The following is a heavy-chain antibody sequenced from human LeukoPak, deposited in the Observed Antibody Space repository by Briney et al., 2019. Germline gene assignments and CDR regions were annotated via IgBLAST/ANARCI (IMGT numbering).Heavy chain of an antibody. CDR1: GFTFSSYA. CDR3: AKDSHSIYNWFDP. Sequence: PGGSLRLSCVASGFTFSSYAMSWVRQAPGKGLEWVSGIVGSGGSTYYADSVKGRFTISKDNSKNTLYLQMNSLRAEDTAVYYCAKDSHSIYNWFDPWGQGTLVTVSS. J-gene: IGHJ5*02. CDR2: IVGSGGST. V-gene: IGHV3-23*01.